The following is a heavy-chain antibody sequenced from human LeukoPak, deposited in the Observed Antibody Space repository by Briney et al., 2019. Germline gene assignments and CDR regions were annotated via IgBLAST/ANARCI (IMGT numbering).Heavy chain of an antibody. V-gene: IGHV1-8*01. CDR3: AREVVSSSWYRNWFDP. D-gene: IGHD6-13*01. CDR2: MNPNSGNT. CDR1: GYTFTSYD. Sequence: GASVKVSCKASGYTFTSYDINWVRQATGQGLEWMGWMNPNSGNTGYARKFQGRVTMTRNTSISTAYMELSSLRSEDTAVYYCAREVVSSSWYRNWFDPWGQGTLVTVSS. J-gene: IGHJ5*02.